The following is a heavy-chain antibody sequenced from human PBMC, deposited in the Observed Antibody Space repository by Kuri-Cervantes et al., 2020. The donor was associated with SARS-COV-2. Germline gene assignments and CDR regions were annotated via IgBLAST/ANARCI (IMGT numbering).Heavy chain of an antibody. J-gene: IGHJ5*02. V-gene: IGHV4-34*01. CDR3: AREGQDPGELLRWFDP. CDR1: GGSIRGDHDY. D-gene: IGHD3-10*01. Sequence: GSLRLSCTVSGGSIRGDHDYWSWIRQPPGKGLEWIGEINHSGSTNYNPSLKSRVTISVDTSKNQFSLKLSSVTAADTAVYYCAREGQDPGELLRWFDPWGQGTLVTVSS. CDR2: INHSGST.